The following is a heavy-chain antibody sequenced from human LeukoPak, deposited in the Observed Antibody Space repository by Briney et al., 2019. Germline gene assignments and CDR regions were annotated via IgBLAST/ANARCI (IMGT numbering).Heavy chain of an antibody. CDR1: GGSISSYY. CDR2: IYYSGST. V-gene: IGHV4-59*01. Sequence: PSETLSLTCTVSGGSISSYYWSWIRQPPGKGLEWIGYIYYSGSTHYNPSLKSRVTISVDTSKNQFSLKLSSVTAADTAVYYCARDRELWDAFDIWGQGTMVTVSS. CDR3: ARDRELWDAFDI. D-gene: IGHD1-26*01. J-gene: IGHJ3*02.